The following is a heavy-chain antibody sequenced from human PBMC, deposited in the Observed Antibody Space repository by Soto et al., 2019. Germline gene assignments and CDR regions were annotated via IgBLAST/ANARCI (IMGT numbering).Heavy chain of an antibody. CDR2: MNPNSGNT. CDR1: GYTFTSYD. Sequence: ASLKVSCKASGYTFTSYDINWVRQATGQGLEWMGWMNPNSGNTGYAQKFQGRVTMTRNTSISTAYMELSSLRSEDTAVYYCATGGIVVVPAAMRLWGQGTLVTVSS. D-gene: IGHD2-2*01. V-gene: IGHV1-8*01. CDR3: ATGGIVVVPAAMRL. J-gene: IGHJ4*02.